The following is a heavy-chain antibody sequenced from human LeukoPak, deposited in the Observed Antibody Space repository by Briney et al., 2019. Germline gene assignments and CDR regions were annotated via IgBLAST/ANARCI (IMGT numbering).Heavy chain of an antibody. CDR1: GYTFTNYH. J-gene: IGHJ4*02. Sequence: ASVKVSCKASGYTFTNYHITWFRQAPGQGLEWMGWIAVHNGDTLYPQKFQGSVTVTTDTSTNTAYMELRSLTSDDAGVYYCARDINGGEDYWGQGTLVTVSS. D-gene: IGHD3-16*01. CDR2: IAVHNGDT. V-gene: IGHV1-18*01. CDR3: ARDINGGEDY.